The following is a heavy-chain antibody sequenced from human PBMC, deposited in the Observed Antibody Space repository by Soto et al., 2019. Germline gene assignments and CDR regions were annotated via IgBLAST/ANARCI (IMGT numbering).Heavy chain of an antibody. V-gene: IGHV3-64*01. CDR3: ARPRSLTTVVTPVDY. CDR1: GLTFSSYA. J-gene: IGHJ4*02. CDR2: ISSNGGST. Sequence: EVPLVESGGGLVQPGGSLRLSCAASGLTFSSYAMHWVRRAPGKGLEYVSAISSNGGSTYYANSVKGRFTISRDNSKNTLYLQMGSLRAEDMAVYYCARPRSLTTVVTPVDYWGQGTLVTVSS. D-gene: IGHD4-17*01.